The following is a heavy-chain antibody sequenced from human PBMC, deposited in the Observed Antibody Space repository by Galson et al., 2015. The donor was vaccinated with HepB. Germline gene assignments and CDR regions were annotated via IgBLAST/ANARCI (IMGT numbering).Heavy chain of an antibody. CDR3: ARDLNSAAYYDFWSDRAFDI. J-gene: IGHJ3*02. CDR2: ISYDGSNK. D-gene: IGHD3-3*01. Sequence: SLRLSCAASGFTFSSYAMHWVRQAPGKGLEWVAVISYDGSNKYYADSVKGRFTISRDNSKNTLYLQMNSLRAEDKAVYYCARDLNSAAYYDFWSDRAFDIWGQGTMVTVSS. CDR1: GFTFSSYA. V-gene: IGHV3-30-3*01.